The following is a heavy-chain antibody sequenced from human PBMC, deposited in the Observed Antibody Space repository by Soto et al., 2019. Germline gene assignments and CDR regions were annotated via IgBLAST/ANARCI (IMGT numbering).Heavy chain of an antibody. CDR3: ARERGHSGYDFGAYYYYYMDV. CDR1: GYTFTSYG. V-gene: IGHV1-18*01. J-gene: IGHJ6*03. CDR2: ISAYNGNT. Sequence: ASVKVSCKASGYTFTSYGISWVRQAPGQGLEWMGWISAYNGNTNYAQKFQGWVTMTRDTSISTAYMELSRLRSDDTAVYYCARERGHSGYDFGAYYYYYMDVWGKGTTVTVS. D-gene: IGHD5-12*01.